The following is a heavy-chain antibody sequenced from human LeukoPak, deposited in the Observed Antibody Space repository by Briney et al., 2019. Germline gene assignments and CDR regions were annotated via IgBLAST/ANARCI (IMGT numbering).Heavy chain of an antibody. J-gene: IGHJ4*02. Sequence: ASVKVSCKASGYTFTNYDINWVRQATGQGLEWMGWMSTSSGNTGYAQKFQGRLTMTRDTPITTVYMELSSLRSDDTAVYYCARVAGSIDYWGQGTLVTVSS. CDR2: MSTSSGNT. V-gene: IGHV1-8*01. D-gene: IGHD1-26*01. CDR3: ARVAGSIDY. CDR1: GYTFTNYD.